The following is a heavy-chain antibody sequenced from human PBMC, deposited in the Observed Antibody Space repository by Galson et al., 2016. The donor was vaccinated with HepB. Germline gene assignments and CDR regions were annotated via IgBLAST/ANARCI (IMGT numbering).Heavy chain of an antibody. D-gene: IGHD2-2*01. CDR2: IWYEGNNK. V-gene: IGHV3-33*06. CDR1: GFAFSTFG. CDR3: AKGLAYCSGTSCLSYSDSPGGGMDV. Sequence: SLRLSCAASGFAFSTFGMHWVRQAPGKGLEWVAVIWYEGNNKYYLNSVKGRFTISRDNSKNMLYLQLNSLRVEDTAVYYCAKGLAYCSGTSCLSYSDSPGGGMDVWGQGTTVTISS. J-gene: IGHJ6*02.